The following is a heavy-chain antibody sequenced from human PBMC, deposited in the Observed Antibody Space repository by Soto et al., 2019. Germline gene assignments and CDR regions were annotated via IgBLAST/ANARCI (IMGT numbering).Heavy chain of an antibody. CDR1: GGSISSSSYY. J-gene: IGHJ6*02. V-gene: IGHV4-39*01. CDR3: ARQGGSSSGWYNYYYYYGMDV. D-gene: IGHD6-19*01. CDR2: IYYSGST. Sequence: SETLSLTCTVSGGSISSSSYYWGWIRQPPGKGLEWIGSIYYSGSTYYNPSLKSRVTISVDTSKNQFSLKLSSVTAADTAVYYCARQGGSSSGWYNYYYYYGMDVCGQGTTVTVSS.